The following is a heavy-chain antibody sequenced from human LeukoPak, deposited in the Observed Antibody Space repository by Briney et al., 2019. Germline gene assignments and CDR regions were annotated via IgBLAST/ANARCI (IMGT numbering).Heavy chain of an antibody. CDR3: ARGVGHYYGSGSYFRSNYYGMDV. V-gene: IGHV4-59*01. CDR1: GGSISSYY. D-gene: IGHD3-10*01. J-gene: IGHJ6*02. Sequence: SETLSLTCTVSGGSISSYYWSWIRQPPGKGLEWIGYIYYSGSTNYNPSLKSRVTISVDTSKNQFSLKLSSVTAADTAVYYCARGVGHYYGSGSYFRSNYYGMDVWGQGTTVTVSS. CDR2: IYYSGST.